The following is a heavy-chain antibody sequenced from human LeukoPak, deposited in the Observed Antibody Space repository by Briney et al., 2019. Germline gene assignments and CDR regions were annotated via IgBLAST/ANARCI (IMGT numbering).Heavy chain of an antibody. V-gene: IGHV3-7*03. CDR1: GFALSSHW. CDR3: ARNNGMDV. J-gene: IGHJ6*02. CDR2: VNRDGSET. Sequence: GGSLRLSCAASGFALSSHWMTWVRQVPGRGPEWVANVNRDGSETYYLDSVEGRFTISKDNAKNSLYLQMNSLRAEDTALYHRARNNGMDVWGQGTTVIVSS.